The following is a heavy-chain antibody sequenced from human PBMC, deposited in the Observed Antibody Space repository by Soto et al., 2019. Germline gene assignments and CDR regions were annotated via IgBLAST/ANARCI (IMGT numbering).Heavy chain of an antibody. CDR1: GGSISSSSYY. Sequence: SETLSLTCTVSGGSISSSSYYWGWIRQPPGKGLEWIGSIFYTGSTYYNPSLKSRVTISVDTSKNQFSLKLSSVTAADTAVYYCARISNYYGSGSPRYYFDYWGQGTLVTVSS. D-gene: IGHD3-10*01. V-gene: IGHV4-39*01. J-gene: IGHJ4*02. CDR3: ARISNYYGSGSPRYYFDY. CDR2: IFYTGST.